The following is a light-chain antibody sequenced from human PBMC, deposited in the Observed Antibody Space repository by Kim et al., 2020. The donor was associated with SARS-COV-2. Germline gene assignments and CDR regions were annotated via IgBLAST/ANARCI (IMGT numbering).Light chain of an antibody. CDR1: TSNVGNNY. V-gene: IGLV1-51*01. CDR3: GTWDSSLSAVV. CDR2: GNN. Sequence: GQKVTTSCSGSTSNVGNNYVSWYQQLPGTAPKLLIYGNNKRPSGIPDRFSGSKSGTSATLGITGLQTGDEADYYCGTWDSSLSAVVFGGGTQLTVL. J-gene: IGLJ2*01.